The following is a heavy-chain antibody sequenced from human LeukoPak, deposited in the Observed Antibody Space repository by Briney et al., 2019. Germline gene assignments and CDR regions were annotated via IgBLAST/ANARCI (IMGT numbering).Heavy chain of an antibody. CDR3: ARVQPGYSSSWYDDY. D-gene: IGHD6-13*01. V-gene: IGHV3-23*01. CDR1: GFTFSTYT. J-gene: IGHJ4*02. CDR2: IGNNGGGI. Sequence: PGGSLRLSCAASGFTFSTYTMYWVRHPPGKRLEWVSIIGNNGGGIHYADSVKGRFTISRDNFKNALYLQMNSLRAEDTAVYYCARVQPGYSSSWYDDYWGQGTLVTVSS.